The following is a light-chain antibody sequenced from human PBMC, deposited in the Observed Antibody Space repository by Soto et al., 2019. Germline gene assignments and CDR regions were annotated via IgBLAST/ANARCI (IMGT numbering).Light chain of an antibody. CDR1: QSISSW. CDR2: DGS. Sequence: DIQMTQSPSTLSASVGDRVTVTCRASQSISSWLAWYQQKPGKAPHLLIYDGSSLQGGVPSRFSGNGSGTEFTLTISSLQPDDFATYDCQQYHSYSYTFGQGTKLEIK. J-gene: IGKJ2*01. V-gene: IGKV1-5*01. CDR3: QQYHSYSYT.